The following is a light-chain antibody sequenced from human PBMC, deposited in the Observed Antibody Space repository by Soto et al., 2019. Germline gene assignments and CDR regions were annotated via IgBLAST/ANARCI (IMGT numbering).Light chain of an antibody. Sequence: EVVMTQSPATLSVSPGERATLSCRASQSITNNLAWYQQKPGQAPRLLIYDASTRATGIPARFSGSGSGADFALTISSLQSEDFAVYYCQRYDNWPSYTFGQGTKVEIK. CDR1: QSITNN. J-gene: IGKJ2*01. V-gene: IGKV3-15*01. CDR3: QRYDNWPSYT. CDR2: DAS.